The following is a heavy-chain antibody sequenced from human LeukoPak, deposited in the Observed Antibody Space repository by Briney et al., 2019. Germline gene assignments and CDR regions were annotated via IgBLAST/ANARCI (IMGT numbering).Heavy chain of an antibody. V-gene: IGHV5-51*01. CDR3: ARRHYYNNSCLDY. D-gene: IGHD3-22*01. Sequence: GESLQISCKGSGYSFTSYWLGWVRPMPGKGLEWMGITYTGASDTRYSPSFQGQATITADNTISTAYLQWSSLKASDATTYYCARRHYYNNSCLDYRGQGTLVTVSS. CDR1: GYSFTSYW. CDR2: TYTGASDT. J-gene: IGHJ4*02.